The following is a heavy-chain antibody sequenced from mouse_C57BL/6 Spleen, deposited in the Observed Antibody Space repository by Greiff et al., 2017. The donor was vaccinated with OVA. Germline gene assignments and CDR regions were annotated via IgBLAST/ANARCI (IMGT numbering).Heavy chain of an antibody. J-gene: IGHJ3*01. Sequence: VQLQQSGAELVKPGASVKMSCKASGYTFTSYWITWVKQRPGQGLEWIGDIYPGSGSTNYNEKFKSKATLTVDTSSSTAYMQLRSLTSEDSAVYCCAREAPYYSNSVCAYWGQGTLVTVSA. CDR3: AREAPYYSNSVCAY. CDR2: IYPGSGST. CDR1: GYTFTSYW. V-gene: IGHV1-55*01. D-gene: IGHD2-5*01.